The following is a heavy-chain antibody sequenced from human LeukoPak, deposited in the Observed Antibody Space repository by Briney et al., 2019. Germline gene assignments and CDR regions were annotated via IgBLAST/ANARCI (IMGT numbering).Heavy chain of an antibody. D-gene: IGHD3-3*01. CDR2: ISAYNGNT. J-gene: IGHJ6*02. CDR1: GYTFTSYD. Sequence: ASVKVSCKASGYTFTSYDISWVRQAPGQGLEWMGWISAYNGNTNYAQKLQGRVTMTTDTSTSTACMELRSLRSDDTAVYYCARESQRITIFGVPPEGMDVWGQGTTVTVSS. V-gene: IGHV1-18*01. CDR3: ARESQRITIFGVPPEGMDV.